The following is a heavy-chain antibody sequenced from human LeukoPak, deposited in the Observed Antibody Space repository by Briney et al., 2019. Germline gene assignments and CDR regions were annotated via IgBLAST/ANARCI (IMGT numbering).Heavy chain of an antibody. CDR1: GFTFSSYA. CDR2: ISGSGGST. CDR3: TTDGGPGYCTNGVCYSYFQH. Sequence: GGSLRLSCAASGFTFSSYAMSWVRQAPGKGLEWVSAISGSGGSTYYADSVKGRFTISRDNSKNTLYLQMNSLKTEDTAVYYCTTDGGPGYCTNGVCYSYFQHWGQGTLVTVSS. V-gene: IGHV3-23*01. J-gene: IGHJ1*01. D-gene: IGHD2-8*01.